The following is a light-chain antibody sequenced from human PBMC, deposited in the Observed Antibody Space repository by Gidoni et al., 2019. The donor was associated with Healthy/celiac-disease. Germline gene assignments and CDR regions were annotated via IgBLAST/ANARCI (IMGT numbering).Light chain of an antibody. Sequence: QSALTQPASVSGSPGPSITISCTGTSSDVGSYNYVSWYQQHPGKVPKLMIYDVSTRPSGVSNRFSGSKSGNTASLTISGLQAEDEADYYCSSYTSSSTLEVVFGGGTKLTVL. CDR1: SSDVGSYNY. CDR3: SSYTSSSTLEVV. CDR2: DVS. V-gene: IGLV2-14*01. J-gene: IGLJ2*01.